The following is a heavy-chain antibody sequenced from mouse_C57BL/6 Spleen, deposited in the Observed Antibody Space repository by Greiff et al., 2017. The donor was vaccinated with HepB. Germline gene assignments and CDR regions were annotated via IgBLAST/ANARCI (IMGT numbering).Heavy chain of an antibody. CDR2: IDPSDSYT. CDR1: GYTFTSYW. J-gene: IGHJ3*01. V-gene: IGHV1-50*01. CDR3: ALGKLGRGFAY. Sequence: QVQLQQSGAELVKPGASVKLSCKASGYTFTSYWMQWVKQRPGQGLEWIGEIDPSDSYTNYNQKFKGKATLTVDTSSSTAYMQLSSLTSEDSAVYYCALGKLGRGFAYWGQGTLVTVSA. D-gene: IGHD4-1*01.